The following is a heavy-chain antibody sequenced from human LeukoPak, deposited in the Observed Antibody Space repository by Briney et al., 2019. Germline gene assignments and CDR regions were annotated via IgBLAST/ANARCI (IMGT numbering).Heavy chain of an antibody. CDR3: ARLSGYYVFGA. Sequence: SETLSLTCTVSGGSISSSSYYWGWIRQPPGKGLEWIGSIYYSGSTYYDPSLKSRVTISVDTSKNQFSLKLSSVTAADTAVYYCARLSGYYVFGAWGQGTLVTVSS. D-gene: IGHD3-3*01. CDR1: GGSISSSSYY. J-gene: IGHJ5*02. V-gene: IGHV4-39*01. CDR2: IYYSGST.